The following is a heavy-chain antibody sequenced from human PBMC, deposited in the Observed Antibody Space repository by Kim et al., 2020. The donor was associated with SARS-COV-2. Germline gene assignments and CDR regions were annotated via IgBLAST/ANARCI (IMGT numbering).Heavy chain of an antibody. CDR2: FSYSGST. D-gene: IGHD2-15*01. CDR1: GASISSKIYY. J-gene: IGHJ5*02. Sequence: SETLSLTCTVSGASISSKIYYWGWIRQPPGKGLEWIGSFSYSGSTYYSPSLKSRVTMSLDTSKNHLFLKLTSVTAADTGIYYCASAAGLFIGFDPWGQGTLVTVSS. V-gene: IGHV4-39*01. CDR3: ASAAGLFIGFDP.